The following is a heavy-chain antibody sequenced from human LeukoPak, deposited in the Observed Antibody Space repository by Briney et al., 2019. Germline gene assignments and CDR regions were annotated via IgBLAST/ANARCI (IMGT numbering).Heavy chain of an antibody. V-gene: IGHV3-74*01. Sequence: GGSLRLSCAASGFTFNNYWIHWVRQAPGKGLVWVSRVNPGGSIANFADSVKGRFTISRDNARNTVFLQTSSLTAEDTAVYYCARGFVWGSYRSHAFDIWGQGTMVTVSS. CDR3: ARGFVWGSYRSHAFDI. D-gene: IGHD3-16*02. CDR2: VNPGGSIA. J-gene: IGHJ3*02. CDR1: GFTFNNYW.